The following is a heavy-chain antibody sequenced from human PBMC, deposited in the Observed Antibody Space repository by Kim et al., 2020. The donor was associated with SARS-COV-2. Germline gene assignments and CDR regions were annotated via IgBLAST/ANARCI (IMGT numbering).Heavy chain of an antibody. V-gene: IGHV3-9*01. Sequence: GGSLRLSCAASAFTFDDYAMHWVRQAPGKGLEWVSGISWNTNTKDYADFVKGRFTISRDNAKNSLYLQMNSLRAEDTALYYCAKDWYSGSLGGFDYWGQGTLVTVSS. J-gene: IGHJ4*02. CDR1: AFTFDDYA. CDR3: AKDWYSGSLGGFDY. D-gene: IGHD1-26*01. CDR2: ISWNTNTK.